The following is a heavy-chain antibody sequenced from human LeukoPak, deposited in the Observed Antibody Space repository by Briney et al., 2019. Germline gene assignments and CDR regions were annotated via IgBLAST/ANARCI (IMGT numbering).Heavy chain of an antibody. Sequence: SETLSLTCAVSGGSFSGYYWSWIRQPPGKGLEWIGEINHSGSTNYNPSLKSRVTISVDTSKNQFSLKLSSVTAADTAVYYCARDGVVVPAATAMDVWGKGTTVTVSS. CDR3: ARDGVVVPAATAMDV. CDR1: GGSFSGYY. CDR2: INHSGST. D-gene: IGHD2-2*01. V-gene: IGHV4-34*01. J-gene: IGHJ6*04.